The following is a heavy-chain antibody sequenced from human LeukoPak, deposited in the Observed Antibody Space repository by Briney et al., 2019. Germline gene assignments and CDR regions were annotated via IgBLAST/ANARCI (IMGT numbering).Heavy chain of an antibody. CDR2: IKSKTDGGTT. J-gene: IGHJ4*02. CDR3: TLPWGSGSYYDY. Sequence: GGSLRLSCAASGFTFSNAWLNWVRQAPGKGLEWVGHIKSKTDGGTTDYAAPVKGRFTISRDDSKNTLFLQMNSLKTEDTAVYYCTLPWGSGSYYDYWGQGTLVTVSP. D-gene: IGHD3-10*01. CDR1: GFTFSNAW. V-gene: IGHV3-15*01.